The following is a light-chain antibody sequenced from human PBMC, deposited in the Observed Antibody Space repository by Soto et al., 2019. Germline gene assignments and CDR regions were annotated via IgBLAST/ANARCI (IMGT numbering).Light chain of an antibody. CDR1: QSVSTSY. CDR3: QHYGGSPWT. Sequence: EIVLTESPGTLSSSPGERGTLSCRASQSVSTSYLAWYQQKPGTATRLLIYRAFSKATGIPDRFSGSGSGTDFTLTISRLEPDDFAVYYCQHYGGSPWTFGQGTKVEIK. CDR2: RAF. J-gene: IGKJ1*01. V-gene: IGKV3-20*01.